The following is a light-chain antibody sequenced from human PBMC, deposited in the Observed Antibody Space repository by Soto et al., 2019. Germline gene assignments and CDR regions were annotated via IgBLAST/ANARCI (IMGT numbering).Light chain of an antibody. V-gene: IGKV1-39*01. Sequence: DIQMTQSPSSLSASVGDRVTITCRASQSINTYLNWYQQRRGKAPKLLIYAASSLQSGVASRFSGSGSGTDFTLTISSLQSEDFSTYYCQQSYTSPYTFGQGNILEIK. CDR2: AAS. CDR1: QSINTY. CDR3: QQSYTSPYT. J-gene: IGKJ2*01.